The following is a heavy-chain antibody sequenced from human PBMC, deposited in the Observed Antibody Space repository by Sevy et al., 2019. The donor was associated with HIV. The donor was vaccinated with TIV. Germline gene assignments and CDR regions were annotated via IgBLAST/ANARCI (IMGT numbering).Heavy chain of an antibody. J-gene: IGHJ4*02. V-gene: IGHV1-2*02. Sequence: ASVKVSCKASGYTFTDHYIHWVRQAPGQGLEWMAWINPNSGGTEYAQNFQGRVTVTRDTSISTAYMELRRLRADDTDVYYCATPGKYTNGSRLDYWGQGTLVTVSS. CDR1: GYTFTDHY. CDR3: ATPGKYTNGSRLDY. CDR2: INPNSGGT. D-gene: IGHD5-18*01.